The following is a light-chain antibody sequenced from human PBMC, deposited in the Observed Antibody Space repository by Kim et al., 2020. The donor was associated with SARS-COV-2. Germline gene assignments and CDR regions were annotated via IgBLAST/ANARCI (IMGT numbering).Light chain of an antibody. CDR1: SLRSYY. CDR3: NSRGSSGNHWV. J-gene: IGLJ3*02. Sequence: SSELTQDPAVSVALGQTVRITCQGDSLRSYYASWYQQKPGQAPVLVIYGKNNRPSGIPDRFSGSSSGNTASSTISGAQAEDEADYYCNSRGSSGNHWVFGGGTQLTVL. V-gene: IGLV3-19*01. CDR2: GKN.